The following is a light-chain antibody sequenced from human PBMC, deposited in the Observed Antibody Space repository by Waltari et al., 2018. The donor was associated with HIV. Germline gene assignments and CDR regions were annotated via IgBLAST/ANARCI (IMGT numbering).Light chain of an antibody. CDR3: QQRSNWPPGST. CDR2: DAF. J-gene: IGKJ2*01. CDR1: QSVRTY. Sequence: EIVLTQSPATLSVFSGESATLSCRASQSVRTYLAWYQQTPGQAPRLLIDDAFYRAAGIPARFSGSGSGTDFTLTISNLEPEDSAVYNCQQRSNWPPGSTFGQGTKLEI. V-gene: IGKV3-11*01.